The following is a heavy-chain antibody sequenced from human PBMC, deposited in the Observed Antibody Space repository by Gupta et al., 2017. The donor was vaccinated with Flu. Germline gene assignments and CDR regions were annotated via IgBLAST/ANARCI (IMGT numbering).Heavy chain of an antibody. Sequence: QVQLVESGGGLVKPGGSLRLSCAASGFTFSDYYMSWIRQAPGKGLEWVSYISSSGSTIYYADSVKGRFTISRDNAKNSLYLQMNSLRAEDTAVYYCARVGDCSGGSCYVEWGGYDAFDIWGQGTMVTVSS. V-gene: IGHV3-11*01. D-gene: IGHD2-15*01. CDR3: ARVGDCSGGSCYVEWGGYDAFDI. CDR2: ISSSGSTI. CDR1: GFTFSDYY. J-gene: IGHJ3*02.